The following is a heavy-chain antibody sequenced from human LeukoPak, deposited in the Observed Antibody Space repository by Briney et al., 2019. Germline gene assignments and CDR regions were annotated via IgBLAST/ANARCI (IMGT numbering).Heavy chain of an antibody. CDR2: INDLGTST. CDR3: AKDGGSYSFQH. J-gene: IGHJ1*01. Sequence: GGSLRLSCAASGFTFSNYWMHWVRQVPGKGLVWVSRINDLGTSTNYADSVRGRFTVSRDNSKNTLCLQMNSLRAEDTAVYYCAKDGGSYSFQHWGQGTLVTVSS. CDR1: GFTFSNYW. D-gene: IGHD3-22*01. V-gene: IGHV3-74*01.